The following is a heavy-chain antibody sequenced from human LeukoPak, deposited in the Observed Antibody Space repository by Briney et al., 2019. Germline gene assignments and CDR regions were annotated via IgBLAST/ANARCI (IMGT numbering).Heavy chain of an antibody. V-gene: IGHV4-59*01. CDR2: INYSGTT. J-gene: IGHJ4*02. D-gene: IGHD5-24*01. CDR1: GPSISNFY. CDR3: ARDPIHRDDYNAE. Sequence: SETLSLTCTVSGPSISNFYWSWIRQPPGRGLELVGSINYSGTTNYNPSLKSRVTMSIDTSKNQVSLKLNSVTAADTAVYYCARDPIHRDDYNAEWGQGVLVSVSS.